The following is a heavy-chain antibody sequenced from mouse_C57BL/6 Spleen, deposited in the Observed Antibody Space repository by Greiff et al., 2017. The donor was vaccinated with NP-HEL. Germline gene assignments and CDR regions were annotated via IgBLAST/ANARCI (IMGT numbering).Heavy chain of an antibody. J-gene: IGHJ2*01. CDR3: ARSEGSPYGYEEAYYFDY. CDR1: GYTFTSYW. Sequence: QVQLQQPGAELVKPGASVKLSCKASGYTFTSYWMHWVKQRPGQGLEWIGMIHPNSGSTNYNEKFKSKATLTVDKPSSTAYMQLSSLTSEDSAVYYCARSEGSPYGYEEAYYFDYWGQGTTLTVSS. CDR2: IHPNSGST. V-gene: IGHV1-64*01. D-gene: IGHD2-2*01.